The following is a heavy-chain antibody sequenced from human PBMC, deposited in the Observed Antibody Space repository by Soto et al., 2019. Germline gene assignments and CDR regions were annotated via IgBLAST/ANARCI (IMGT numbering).Heavy chain of an antibody. CDR1: GGSVSSGSYY. CDR2: IHHSGTT. Sequence: SETLSLTCTVSGGSVSSGSYYWSWVRQPPGKGLEWIGYIHHSGTTNYNPSLKSRVTISVDTFKNQFSLKLTSVTAAHAAMFYCARGGGYCSGTSCYTYFFDYWRQGALVTVSS. CDR3: ARGGGYCSGTSCYTYFFDY. V-gene: IGHV4-61*01. J-gene: IGHJ4*02. D-gene: IGHD2-2*01.